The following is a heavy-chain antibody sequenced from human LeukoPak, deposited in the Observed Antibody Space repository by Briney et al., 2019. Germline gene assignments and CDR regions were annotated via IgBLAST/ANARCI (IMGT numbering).Heavy chain of an antibody. J-gene: IGHJ4*02. CDR1: GFTFDDYA. V-gene: IGHV3-9*01. D-gene: IGHD6-13*01. CDR3: AKEGIGAAGGFDY. CDR2: ISWNSGSI. Sequence: PGGSLRLSCAASGFTFDDYAMHWVRQVPGKGLEWVSGISWNSGSIGYADSVKGRFTISRDNAKNSLYLQMSSLRAEDTALYYCAKEGIGAAGGFDYWGQGTLVTVSS.